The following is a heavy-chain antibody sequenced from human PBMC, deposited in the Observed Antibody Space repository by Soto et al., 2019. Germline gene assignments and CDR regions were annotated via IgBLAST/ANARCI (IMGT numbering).Heavy chain of an antibody. V-gene: IGHV4-31*01. D-gene: IGHD1-1*01. Sequence: PSATXSLTGTFSVGSIIIGCYYLSWIRQHPGNVLDWIGYIYYSGSTYYNPSLKSLIIMSLDTSKNQFSLRLSSVTAADTAVYYCARDGNATEYGMEVWGQGPTV. J-gene: IGHJ6*01. CDR3: ARDGNATEYGMEV. CDR1: VGSIIIGCYY. CDR2: IYYSGST.